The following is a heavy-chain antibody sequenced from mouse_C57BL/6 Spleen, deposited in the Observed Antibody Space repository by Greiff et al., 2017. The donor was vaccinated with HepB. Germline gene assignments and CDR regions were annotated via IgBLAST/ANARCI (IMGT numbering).Heavy chain of an antibody. V-gene: IGHV14-4*01. D-gene: IGHD2-1*01. Sequence: EVQLQQSGAELVRPGASVKLSCTASGFNIKDDYMHWVKQRPEQGLEWIGWIDPENGDTEYASKFQGKATITADTSSNTAYLQLSSLTSEDTAVYYCNYFGRCYAMDYWGQGTSVTVSS. CDR3: NYFGRCYAMDY. CDR1: GFNIKDDY. CDR2: IDPENGDT. J-gene: IGHJ4*01.